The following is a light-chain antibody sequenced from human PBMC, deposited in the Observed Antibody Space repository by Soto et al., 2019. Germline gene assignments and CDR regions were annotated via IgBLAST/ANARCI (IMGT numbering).Light chain of an antibody. Sequence: QSALTQPPSASGSPGQSVTISCTGTSSDVGGYNYVSWYQQHPGAAPKLMIYEVVKRPSGVPDRFSGSKSGNTASLTVSGLQAEDESDYYCSSYGGDNMGVSGGGTKLTVL. CDR3: SSYGGDNMGV. CDR1: SSDVGGYNY. J-gene: IGLJ3*02. V-gene: IGLV2-8*01. CDR2: EVV.